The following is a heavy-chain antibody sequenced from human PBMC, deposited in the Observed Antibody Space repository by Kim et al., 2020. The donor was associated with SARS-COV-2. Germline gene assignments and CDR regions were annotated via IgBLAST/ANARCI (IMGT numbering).Heavy chain of an antibody. J-gene: IGHJ6*02. V-gene: IGHV3-74*01. CDR3: ASGSRSTTNCGMDV. D-gene: IGHD2-15*01. Sequence: ADPVKGRYTISRDNAKNALYLQMHSLRDEDTAVYYCASGSRSTTNCGMDVWGQGTTVIVSS.